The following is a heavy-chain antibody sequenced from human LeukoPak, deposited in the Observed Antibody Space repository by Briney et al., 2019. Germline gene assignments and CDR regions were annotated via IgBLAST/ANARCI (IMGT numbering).Heavy chain of an antibody. CDR1: GGSISSYY. CDR3: ARGLAAAAYYYYYYMDV. CDR2: IYYRGST. J-gene: IGHJ6*03. Sequence: SETLSLTCTVSGGSISSYYWSWLRQPPGKGLEWIGYIYYRGSTNYNPSLKSRVTISVDTSKHQFSLKLSSVTAADTAVYYCARGLAAAAYYYYYYMDVWGKGTTVTVSS. D-gene: IGHD6-13*01. V-gene: IGHV4-59*01.